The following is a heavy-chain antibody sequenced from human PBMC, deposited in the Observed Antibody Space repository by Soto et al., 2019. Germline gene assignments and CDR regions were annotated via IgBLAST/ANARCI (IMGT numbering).Heavy chain of an antibody. CDR1: GFTFSSYS. Sequence: GGSLRLSCAASGFTFSSYSMNWVRQAPGKGLEWVSSISSSSSYIYYADSVKGRFTISRDNAKNSLYLQMNSLRAEDTAVYYCASSDCTNGVCYDGALDIWGQGTMVTVSS. CDR2: ISSSSSYI. V-gene: IGHV3-21*01. J-gene: IGHJ3*02. D-gene: IGHD2-8*01. CDR3: ASSDCTNGVCYDGALDI.